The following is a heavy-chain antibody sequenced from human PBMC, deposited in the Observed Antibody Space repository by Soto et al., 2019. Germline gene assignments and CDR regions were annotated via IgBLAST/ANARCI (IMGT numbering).Heavy chain of an antibody. V-gene: IGHV4-39*01. CDR2: INYSGST. J-gene: IGHJ5*02. Sequence: SEPLPLTCTVSGGSISSSSYYWGWIRQPPGKGLEWIGSINYSGSTYYNTSLKSRVTISVDTSKNQFSLKLSSVTAADTAVYYCARHLIAAALGWIDPWGQATLLTISS. D-gene: IGHD6-13*01. CDR3: ARHLIAAALGWIDP. CDR1: GGSISSSSYY.